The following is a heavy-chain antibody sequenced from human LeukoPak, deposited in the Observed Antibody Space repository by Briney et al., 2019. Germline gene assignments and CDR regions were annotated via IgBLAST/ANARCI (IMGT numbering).Heavy chain of an antibody. V-gene: IGHV3-7*01. CDR3: AKAGWDDFWSLTGYYYMDV. D-gene: IGHD3/OR15-3a*01. J-gene: IGHJ6*03. CDR1: GFTFSSYW. CDR2: IKQDGSEK. Sequence: GGSLRLSCAASGFTFSSYWMSWVRQAPGKGLEWVANIKQDGSEKYYVDSVKGRFTITRDNAKNSLYLQMNSLRAEDTAVYYCAKAGWDDFWSLTGYYYMDVWGKGTTVTVSS.